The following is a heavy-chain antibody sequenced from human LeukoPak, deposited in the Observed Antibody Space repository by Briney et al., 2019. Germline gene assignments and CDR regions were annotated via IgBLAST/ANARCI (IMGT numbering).Heavy chain of an antibody. D-gene: IGHD3-3*01. CDR2: IRYDGSNK. CDR3: AKGVTLFGVVIMGYFDY. J-gene: IGHJ4*02. Sequence: SGGSLRLSCAASGFTFSSYGMHWVRQAPGKGLEWVAFIRYDGSNKYYADSVKGRFTISRDNSKNTLYLQMNSLRTEDTAMYYCAKGVTLFGVVIMGYFDYWGQGTLVTVSS. CDR1: GFTFSSYG. V-gene: IGHV3-30*02.